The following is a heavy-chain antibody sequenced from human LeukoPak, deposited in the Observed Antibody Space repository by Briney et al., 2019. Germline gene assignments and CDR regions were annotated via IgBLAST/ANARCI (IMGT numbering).Heavy chain of an antibody. CDR2: IYTSGST. Sequence: PSQTLSLTCTVSGGSISSGSYYWTWIRQPAGKGLEWIGRIYTSGSTNYNPSLKSRVTISVDTSKNQFSLKLSSVTAADTAVYYCARQRGVSRWTYFQHWGQGTLVTVSS. CDR1: GGSISSGSYY. D-gene: IGHD5/OR15-5a*01. V-gene: IGHV4-61*02. J-gene: IGHJ1*01. CDR3: ARQRGVSRWTYFQH.